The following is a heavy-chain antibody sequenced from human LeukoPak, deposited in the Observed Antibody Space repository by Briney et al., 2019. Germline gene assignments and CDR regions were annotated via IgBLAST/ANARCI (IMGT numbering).Heavy chain of an antibody. CDR3: ARLGYGGPRGAFDI. V-gene: IGHV4-59*08. CDR1: GGSISSYY. J-gene: IGHJ3*02. D-gene: IGHD4-23*01. Sequence: PSETLSLTCTVSGGSISSYYWSWIRQPPGKELEWIGYIYYSGSTNYNSSLKSRVTISVDTSKNQFSLRLSSVTAADTAVYYCARLGYGGPRGAFDIWGQGTVVTVSS. CDR2: IYYSGST.